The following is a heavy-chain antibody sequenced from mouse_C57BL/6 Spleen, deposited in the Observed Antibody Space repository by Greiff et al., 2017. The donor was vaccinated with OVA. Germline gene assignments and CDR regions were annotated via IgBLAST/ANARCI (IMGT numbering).Heavy chain of an antibody. Sequence: EVQLQQSGPELVKPGASVKISCKASGYSFTDYNMNWVKQSHGKSLEWIGDINPNNGGTSYNQKFKGKATLTVDKSSSTAYMELRSLTSEDSAVYYCARSGYYFDYWGQGTTLTVSS. CDR2: INPNNGGT. V-gene: IGHV1-18*01. J-gene: IGHJ2*01. CDR3: ARSGYYFDY. CDR1: GYSFTDYN. D-gene: IGHD4-1*01.